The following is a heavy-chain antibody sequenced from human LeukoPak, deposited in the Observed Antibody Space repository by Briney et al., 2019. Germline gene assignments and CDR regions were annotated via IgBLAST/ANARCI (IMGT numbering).Heavy chain of an antibody. J-gene: IGHJ4*02. D-gene: IGHD6-13*01. CDR3: ARGMRGSSWLSFDY. Sequence: GGSLRLSCAASGFTFSDYYMSWIRQAPGKGLEWVSYISSSGSTIYYADSVKGRFTISRDNAKNSLYLQMNSLRTEGTAIYYCARGMRGSSWLSFDYWGQGTLVTVSS. CDR1: GFTFSDYY. CDR2: ISSSGSTI. V-gene: IGHV3-11*04.